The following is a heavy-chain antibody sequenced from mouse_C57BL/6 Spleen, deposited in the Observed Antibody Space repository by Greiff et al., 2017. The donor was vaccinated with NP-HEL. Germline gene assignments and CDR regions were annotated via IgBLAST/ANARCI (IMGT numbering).Heavy chain of an antibody. CDR1: GYTFTSYW. V-gene: IGHV1-69*01. CDR3: ARDRLYYGSSYEY. J-gene: IGHJ3*01. D-gene: IGHD1-1*01. CDR2: IDPSDSYT. Sequence: QVQLQQPGAELVMPGASVKLSCKASGYTFTSYWMHWVKQRPGQGLEWIGEIDPSDSYTNYNQKFKGKSTLTVDKSSSTAYMQLSSLTSEDSAVYYCARDRLYYGSSYEYWGQGTLVTVSA.